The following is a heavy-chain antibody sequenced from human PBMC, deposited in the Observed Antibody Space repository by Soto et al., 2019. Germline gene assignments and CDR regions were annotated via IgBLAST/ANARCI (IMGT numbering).Heavy chain of an antibody. CDR3: ARDVVDWQYFDY. CDR2: ISVDGTKE. J-gene: IGHJ4*02. V-gene: IGHV3-30*09. CDR1: GFIFNNYA. Sequence: QVQLVESGGGVVQPGTSLRLSCVTSGFIFNNYALYWVRQAPGKGLEWVASISVDGTKENYADSVKGRFAISRDKSKNSMYIEMNSLRGEDTAVYDWARDVVDWQYFDYWCQVNLVTVSS. D-gene: IGHD2-21*01.